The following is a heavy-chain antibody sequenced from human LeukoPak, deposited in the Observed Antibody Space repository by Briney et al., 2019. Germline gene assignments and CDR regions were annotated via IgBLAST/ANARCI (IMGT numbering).Heavy chain of an antibody. D-gene: IGHD6-19*01. Sequence: GGSLRLSCAASGFTFSSFEMSWVRQAPGKGLEWVSAISGGGGSAYYADSVKGRFTISRDNSRNSLSLQMNSLRAEDTALYYCGKTGYSSGWYRIWDYWGQGTLVTVSS. V-gene: IGHV3-23*01. CDR1: GFTFSSFE. CDR2: ISGGGGSA. CDR3: GKTGYSSGWYRIWDY. J-gene: IGHJ4*02.